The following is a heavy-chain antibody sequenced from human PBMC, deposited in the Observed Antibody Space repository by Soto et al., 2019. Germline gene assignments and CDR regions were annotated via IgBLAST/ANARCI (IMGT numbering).Heavy chain of an antibody. CDR2: ISGSGGST. V-gene: IGHV3-23*01. CDR1: GFTFSSYA. Sequence: PGGSLRLSCAASGFTFSSYAMSWVRQAPGKGLEWVSAISGSGGSTYYADSVKGRFTISRDNSKNTLYLQMNSLRAEDTAVYYCAKGGHSSIAARWVHYWGQGTLVTVSS. J-gene: IGHJ4*02. D-gene: IGHD6-6*01. CDR3: AKGGHSSIAARWVHY.